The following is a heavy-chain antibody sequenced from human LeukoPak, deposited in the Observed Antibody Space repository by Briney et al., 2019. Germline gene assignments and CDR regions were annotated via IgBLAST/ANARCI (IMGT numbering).Heavy chain of an antibody. J-gene: IGHJ4*02. CDR1: GYTFTSYD. CDR2: MNPNSGNT. Sequence: ASVKVSCKASGYTFTSYDINWVRQAPGQGLEWMGWMNPNSGNTGYAQKFQGRVTMTRNTSISTAYMELSSLRSEDTAVYYCHSRGRDGYNRYYFDYWGQGTLVTVSS. V-gene: IGHV1-8*01. D-gene: IGHD5-24*01. CDR3: HSRGRDGYNRYYFDY.